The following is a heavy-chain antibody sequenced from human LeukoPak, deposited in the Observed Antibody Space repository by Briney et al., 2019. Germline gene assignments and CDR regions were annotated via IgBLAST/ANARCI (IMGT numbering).Heavy chain of an antibody. D-gene: IGHD3-22*01. CDR2: ISGSGGRT. CDR1: RFTFNNYA. CDR3: AKTDSSDYSYYFDY. Sequence: GGSLRLSCAASRFTFNNYAMSWVRQAPGKGLEWVSAISGSGGRTYYADSVKGRFTVSRDNSKSTLYLQMNSLGAEDTAVYYCAKTDSSDYSYYFDYWGQGTLVTVSS. J-gene: IGHJ4*02. V-gene: IGHV3-23*01.